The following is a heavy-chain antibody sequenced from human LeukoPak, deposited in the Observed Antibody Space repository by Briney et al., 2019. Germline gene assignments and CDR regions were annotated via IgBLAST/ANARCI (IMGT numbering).Heavy chain of an antibody. CDR2: IKAKTAGGPP. Sequence: PGGSLRLSCAASGFTFSDAWLSWVRQAPGKGLEWVGRIKAKTAGGPPDYAAPVKGRVTISTDASNNTLYMQMNSLKHEDTAVSYCSGPPPGIHGAQPFDYWARGTLVSVSS. CDR3: SGPPPGIHGAQPFDY. J-gene: IGHJ4*02. CDR1: GFTFSDAW. V-gene: IGHV3-15*01. D-gene: IGHD4/OR15-4a*01.